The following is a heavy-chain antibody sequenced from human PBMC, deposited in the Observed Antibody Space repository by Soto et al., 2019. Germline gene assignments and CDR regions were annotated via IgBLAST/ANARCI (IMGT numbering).Heavy chain of an antibody. CDR1: GFTFDDYA. J-gene: IGHJ3*02. D-gene: IGHD2-2*01. V-gene: IGHV3-9*01. Sequence: DVQLVESGGGLVQPGRSVRLSCAASGFTFDDYAMHWVRQAPGKGLEWVSGISWNSGSIGYADSVKGRFTISRDNAKNSLYLQMNSLRAEDTALYYCAKVGYCSSTSCLDDAFDIWGQGTMVTVSS. CDR3: AKVGYCSSTSCLDDAFDI. CDR2: ISWNSGSI.